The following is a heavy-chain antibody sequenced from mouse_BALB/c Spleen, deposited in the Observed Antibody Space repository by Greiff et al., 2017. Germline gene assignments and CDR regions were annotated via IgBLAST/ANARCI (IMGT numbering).Heavy chain of an antibody. CDR3: ARRGYRYDGDYFDY. Sequence: EVMLVESGGGLVQPGGSLKLSCAASGFTFSSYTMSWVRQTPEKRLEWVAYISNGGGSTYYPDTVKGRFTISRDNAKNTLYLQMSSLKSEDTAMYYCARRGYRYDGDYFDYWGQGTTLTVSS. D-gene: IGHD2-14*01. V-gene: IGHV5-12-2*01. J-gene: IGHJ2*01. CDR1: GFTFSSYT. CDR2: ISNGGGST.